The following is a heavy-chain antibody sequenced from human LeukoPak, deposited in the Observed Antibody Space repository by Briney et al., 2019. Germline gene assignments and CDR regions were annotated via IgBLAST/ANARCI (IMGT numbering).Heavy chain of an antibody. D-gene: IGHD1-26*01. CDR1: GFTFSSYA. CDR2: ISGSGGST. V-gene: IGHV3-23*01. Sequence: PGGSLRLSCAASGFTFSSYAMSWVRQAPGKGLEWVSAISGSGGSTYYADSVKGRFTISRDNSKNTLYLQMNSLRAEDTAVYYCVSPPRGGSYTYYYGMDVWGQGTTVTVSS. CDR3: VSPPRGGSYTYYYGMDV. J-gene: IGHJ6*02.